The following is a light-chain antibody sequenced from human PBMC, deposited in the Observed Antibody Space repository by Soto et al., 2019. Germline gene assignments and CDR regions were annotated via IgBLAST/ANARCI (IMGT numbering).Light chain of an antibody. Sequence: LTQSPGTLSLSPGERVTITCRASQGISSYLAWYQQKPGKAPKLLIYGASTLEGGVPFRFSGSGSGTDFTLTISSLQPEDFATYYCQQLNTYPITFGQGTRLEIK. CDR1: QGISSY. CDR3: QQLNTYPIT. V-gene: IGKV1-9*01. CDR2: GAS. J-gene: IGKJ5*01.